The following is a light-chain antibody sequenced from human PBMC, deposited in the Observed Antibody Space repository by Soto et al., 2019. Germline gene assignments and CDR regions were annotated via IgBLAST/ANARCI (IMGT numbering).Light chain of an antibody. J-gene: IGLJ1*01. Sequence: QSALTQPASVSGSPVQSIAISCTGTSGDVGGYDYVSWYRQHPDKAPKLMIYEVTKRPSWVSNRFSGSKSGNTASLTISGLQPEDEADYYCSSHTSGSTRVFGSGTKVTVL. CDR1: SGDVGGYDY. CDR3: SSHTSGSTRV. V-gene: IGLV2-14*01. CDR2: EVT.